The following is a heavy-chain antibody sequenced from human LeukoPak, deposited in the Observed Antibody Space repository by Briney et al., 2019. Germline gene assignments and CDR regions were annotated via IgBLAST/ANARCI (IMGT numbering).Heavy chain of an antibody. Sequence: PGGSLRLSCAASGFTFSSYEMNWVRQAPGKGLEWVSYISSSSSTIYYADSVKGRFTISRDNAKNSLYLQMNSLRAEDTAVYYCARYGTTPYDAFDIWGQGTMVTVSS. CDR2: ISSSSSTI. CDR1: GFTFSSYE. V-gene: IGHV3-48*03. D-gene: IGHD1-7*01. CDR3: ARYGTTPYDAFDI. J-gene: IGHJ3*02.